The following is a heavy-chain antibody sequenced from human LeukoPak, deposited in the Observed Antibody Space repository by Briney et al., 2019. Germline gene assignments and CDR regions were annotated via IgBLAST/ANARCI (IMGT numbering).Heavy chain of an antibody. CDR3: GISIYYGSGYIHY. CDR1: GFTFNTFG. Sequence: GRSLRLSCAASGFTFNTFGMHWVRQAPGKGLEWVAVISYDGVDKYYADSVMGRFIISKDNSESTLYLQVESLRAEDTAVYFCGISIYYGSGYIHYWGQGTLVTVSS. V-gene: IGHV3-30*03. J-gene: IGHJ4*02. CDR2: ISYDGVDK. D-gene: IGHD3-10*01.